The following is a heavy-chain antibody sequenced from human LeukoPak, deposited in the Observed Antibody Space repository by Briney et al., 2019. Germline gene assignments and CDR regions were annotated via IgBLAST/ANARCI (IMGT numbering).Heavy chain of an antibody. CDR1: GFTFSSYG. J-gene: IGHJ3*02. CDR3: ARKAQTGSHSGPFDI. Sequence: GGSLRLSCAASGFTFSSYGMHWVRQAPGKGLEWVAFIRYDGSNKYYADSVKGRFTISRDNAEHLLFLQMDSLRAEDTAVYYCARKAQTGSHSGPFDIWGQGTLVTVSS. D-gene: IGHD1-26*01. CDR2: IRYDGSNK. V-gene: IGHV3-30*02.